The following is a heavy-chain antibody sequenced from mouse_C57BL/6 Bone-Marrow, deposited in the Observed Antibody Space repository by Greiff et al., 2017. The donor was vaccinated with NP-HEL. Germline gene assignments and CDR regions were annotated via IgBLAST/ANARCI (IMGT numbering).Heavy chain of an antibody. CDR1: GFTFSSYA. CDR3: TRRDYDVGYWYFDV. D-gene: IGHD2-4*01. CDR2: ISSGGDYI. Sequence: EVQRVESGEGLVKPGGSLKLSCAASGFTFSSYAMSWVRQTPEKRLEWVAYISSGGDYIYYADTVKGRFTISRDNARNTLYLQMSSLKSEDTAMYYCTRRDYDVGYWYFDVWGTGTTVTVSS. J-gene: IGHJ1*03. V-gene: IGHV5-9-1*02.